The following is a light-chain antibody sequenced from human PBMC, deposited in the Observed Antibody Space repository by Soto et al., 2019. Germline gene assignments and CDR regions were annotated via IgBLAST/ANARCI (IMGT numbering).Light chain of an antibody. CDR3: SSFTRSTTWV. Sequence: QSALTQPASVSGSLGQSITISCTGTSSDVGAYNYVSWYQQHPGEAPKLMIYDVSNRPSGVSNRFSGSKSGNTASLTISGLQAEDEADYYCSSFTRSTTWVFGGGTKVTVL. J-gene: IGLJ3*02. CDR1: SSDVGAYNY. CDR2: DVS. V-gene: IGLV2-14*01.